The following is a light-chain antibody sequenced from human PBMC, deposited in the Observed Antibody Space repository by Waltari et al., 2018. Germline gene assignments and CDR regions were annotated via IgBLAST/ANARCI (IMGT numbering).Light chain of an antibody. CDR1: QSLLHVDGYNY. J-gene: IGKJ3*01. V-gene: IGKV2-28*01. CDR2: MGS. CDR3: MQGTHWPYT. Sequence: DIVMTQSPLSLPVTPGEPASISCRFSQSLLHVDGYNYLDWYLQKPGQSPQVLIYMGSNRAAGVPDRFSGSGSGTDFTLKISRVEAEDVGVYYCMQGTHWPYTFGPGTKVDIK.